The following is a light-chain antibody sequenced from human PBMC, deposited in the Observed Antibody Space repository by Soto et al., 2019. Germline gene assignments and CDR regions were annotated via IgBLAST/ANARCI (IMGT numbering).Light chain of an antibody. CDR1: QSISSW. Sequence: DIQMTQSPSTLSASVGDRVTITFRASQSISSWLAWYQQKPGKAPKLLIYDASSLESGVPPGFSGSGSGTDFSLTISSLQPEDFATYFCQQSSDFPLTFGGGTKVDIK. J-gene: IGKJ4*01. CDR2: DAS. V-gene: IGKV1-5*01. CDR3: QQSSDFPLT.